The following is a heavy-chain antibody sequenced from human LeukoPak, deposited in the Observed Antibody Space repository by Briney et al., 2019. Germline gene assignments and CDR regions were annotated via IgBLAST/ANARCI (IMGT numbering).Heavy chain of an antibody. CDR3: AKGIQLWLGFDP. CDR2: IYSGGST. D-gene: IGHD5-18*01. V-gene: IGHV3-NL1*01. CDR1: GFTFSNYG. J-gene: IGHJ5*02. Sequence: PGGSLRLSCGASGFTFSNYGMLWVRQAPGKGLEWVSVIYSGGSTYYADSVKGRFTISRDNSKNTLYLQMNSLRAEDTAVYYCAKGIQLWLGFDPWGQGTLVTVSS.